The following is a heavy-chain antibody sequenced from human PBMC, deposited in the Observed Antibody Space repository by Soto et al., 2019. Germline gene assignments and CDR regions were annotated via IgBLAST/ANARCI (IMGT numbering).Heavy chain of an antibody. V-gene: IGHV1-46*03. J-gene: IGHJ4*02. Sequence: QVQLLQSGAEVEKPGASVKVSCRSSGYTFTSNYIHWVRQAPGQGLEWMGVINPGDGSTSYAQKFQVRVTMTMDTSTSTVNMEVSSLESEDTAGLYCARGTNFDYWGQGTLVTFSS. CDR1: GYTFTSNY. CDR3: ARGTNFDY. CDR2: INPGDGST.